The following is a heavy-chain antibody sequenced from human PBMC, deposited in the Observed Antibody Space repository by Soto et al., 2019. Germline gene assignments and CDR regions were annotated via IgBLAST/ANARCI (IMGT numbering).Heavy chain of an antibody. CDR3: ARDRGVGAIAAAALYYYGMDV. Sequence: QVQLVESGGGVVQPGRSLRLSCAASGFTFSSYAMHWVRQAPGKGLEWVAVISYDGSNKYYADSVKGRFTISRDNSKNTVYLQMNSLRAEDTAVYYCARDRGVGAIAAAALYYYGMDVWGQGTTVTVSS. J-gene: IGHJ6*02. V-gene: IGHV3-30-3*01. D-gene: IGHD6-13*01. CDR2: ISYDGSNK. CDR1: GFTFSSYA.